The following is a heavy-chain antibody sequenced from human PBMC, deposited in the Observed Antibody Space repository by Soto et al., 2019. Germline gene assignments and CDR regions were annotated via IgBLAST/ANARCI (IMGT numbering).Heavy chain of an antibody. CDR1: GFTFSSYA. CDR2: ISGSGGST. J-gene: IGHJ4*02. V-gene: IGHV3-23*01. CDR3: AKPIGEKYCSGGSSYPPDY. D-gene: IGHD2-15*01. Sequence: GSLRLSCAASGFTFSSYAMSWVRQAPGKGLEWVSAISGSGGSTYYADSVKGRFTISRDNSKNTLYLQMNSLRAEDTAVYYCAKPIGEKYCSGGSSYPPDYWGQGTLVTVSS.